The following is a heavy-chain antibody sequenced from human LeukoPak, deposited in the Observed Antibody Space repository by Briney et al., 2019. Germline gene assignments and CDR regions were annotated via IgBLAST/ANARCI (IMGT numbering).Heavy chain of an antibody. D-gene: IGHD3-9*01. CDR3: TTLGRYYDIRD. CDR1: TFTFSNAW. CDR2: IKSKTDGGTR. J-gene: IGHJ4*02. V-gene: IGHV3-15*01. Sequence: GGSLRLSCAASTFTFSNAWMSWVRQAPGKGLEWVGRIKSKTDGGTRDYAAPMKGRFTISRDDSKNTLFLQVDSLKTEDTAVYYCTTLGRYYDIRDWGQGTLVTVSS.